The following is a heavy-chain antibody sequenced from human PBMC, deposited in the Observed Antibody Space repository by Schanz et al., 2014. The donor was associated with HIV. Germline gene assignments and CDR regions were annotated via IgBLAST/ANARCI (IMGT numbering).Heavy chain of an antibody. CDR3: AKVGRIYSTTWIDH. CDR2: IWDNGNNK. J-gene: IGHJ4*02. V-gene: IGHV3-33*06. Sequence: QVQLVESGGGVVQPGRSLRLSCTASGFTFNIYGMHWVRQAPGRGLEWVALIWDNGNNKYYADSVKGRFTISRDNSKNTVYLQMNSLRGEDSAVYYCAKVGRIYSTTWIDHWGQGTLVTVSS. CDR1: GFTFNIYG. D-gene: IGHD6-13*01.